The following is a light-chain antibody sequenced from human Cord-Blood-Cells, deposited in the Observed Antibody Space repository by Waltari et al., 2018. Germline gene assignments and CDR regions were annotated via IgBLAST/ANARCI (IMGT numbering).Light chain of an antibody. J-gene: IGLJ1*01. Sequence: QSALTQPPSASGSPGRSVTISCTGTSSDVGGYDYVSWYQQHPGNAPKLMIYEVSKRPSGVPDRFSGSKSGNTASLTVSGLQAEDEADYYCSSYAGSNNYVFGTGTKVTVL. CDR2: EVS. CDR1: SSDVGGYDY. V-gene: IGLV2-8*01. CDR3: SSYAGSNNYV.